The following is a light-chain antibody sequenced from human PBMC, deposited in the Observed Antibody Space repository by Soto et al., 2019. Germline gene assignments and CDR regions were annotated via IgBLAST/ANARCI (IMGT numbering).Light chain of an antibody. V-gene: IGKV1-39*01. Sequence: IKLTQSPSSLPSSVGDRVTITCRASQSISSYLNWYKQKSGKAPKLLSYAASSLQSGVPSRFSGSESRTDFALTISSLKPEDFETYYCQQGYSTPITFGQGTRLEIK. CDR3: QQGYSTPIT. CDR1: QSISSY. J-gene: IGKJ5*01. CDR2: AAS.